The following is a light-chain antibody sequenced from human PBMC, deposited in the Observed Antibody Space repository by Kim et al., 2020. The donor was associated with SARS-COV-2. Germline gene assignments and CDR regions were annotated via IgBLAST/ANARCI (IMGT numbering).Light chain of an antibody. J-gene: IGKJ4*01. CDR1: QSISNSH. V-gene: IGKV3-20*01. CDR2: GAT. CDR3: QKYGSSPLT. Sequence: ENVLTQSPGTLSLSPGERATLSCRASQSISNSHLAWYQQKPGKAPRLLIYGATSRSTGIPDRFSGSGAGTDFTLTISRLEPEDVALYYCQKYGSSPLTFGGGTKVEIK.